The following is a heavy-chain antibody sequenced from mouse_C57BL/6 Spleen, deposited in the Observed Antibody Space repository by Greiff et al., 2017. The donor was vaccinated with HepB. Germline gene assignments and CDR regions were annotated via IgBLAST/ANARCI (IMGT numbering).Heavy chain of an antibody. D-gene: IGHD2-1*01. V-gene: IGHV1-82*01. CDR3: ARELLSPYYYAMDY. Sequence: VQLQQSGPELVKPGASVKISCKASGYAFSSSWMNWVKQRPGKGLEWIGRIYPGDGDTNYNGKFKGKATLTADKSSSTAYMQLSSLTSEDSAVYFCARELLSPYYYAMDYWGQGTSVTVSS. CDR1: GYAFSSSW. J-gene: IGHJ4*01. CDR2: IYPGDGDT.